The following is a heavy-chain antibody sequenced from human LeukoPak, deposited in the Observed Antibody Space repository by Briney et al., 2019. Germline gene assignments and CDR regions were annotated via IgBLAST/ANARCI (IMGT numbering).Heavy chain of an antibody. Sequence: ASAKVSCKASGYTFSDFGISWVRQAPGQGLEWMGWISTYNGNTNYAQKLQGRVAINTDTSTSTAYMELRSLRSDDTAVYYCARDCDRSGYYCYWGQGTLVTVSS. CDR1: GYTFSDFG. V-gene: IGHV1-18*01. J-gene: IGHJ4*02. D-gene: IGHD3-22*01. CDR3: ARDCDRSGYYCY. CDR2: ISTYNGNT.